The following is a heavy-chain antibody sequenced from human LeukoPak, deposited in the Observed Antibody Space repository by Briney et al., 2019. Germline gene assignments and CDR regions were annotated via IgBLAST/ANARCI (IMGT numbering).Heavy chain of an antibody. CDR3: ARGLPLSH. CDR1: GFTFSSYW. Sequence: GGSLRLSCAASGFTFSSYWMTWVRQAPGKGLEWVANIKGDGSEKHYVDSVKGRFTISRDNSKNTLYLQMNSLRAEDTAVYYCARGLPLSHWGQGTLVTVSS. D-gene: IGHD2/OR15-2a*01. J-gene: IGHJ4*02. CDR2: IKGDGSEK. V-gene: IGHV3-7*02.